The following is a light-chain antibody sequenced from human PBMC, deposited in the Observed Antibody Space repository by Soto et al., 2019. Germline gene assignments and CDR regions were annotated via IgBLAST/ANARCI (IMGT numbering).Light chain of an antibody. J-gene: IGLJ1*01. CDR1: SSDVGGYNY. CDR3: SSYPSSSTLNV. CDR2: DVS. Sequence: SGLTHPGSVSGSRGQSITISCTGTSSDVGGYNYVSWYQQHPGKAPKLMIYDVSNRPSGVSNRFAGSKSGNTASLTISGPQAEDEADYSCSSYPSSSTLNVFGTGTKVT. V-gene: IGLV2-14*01.